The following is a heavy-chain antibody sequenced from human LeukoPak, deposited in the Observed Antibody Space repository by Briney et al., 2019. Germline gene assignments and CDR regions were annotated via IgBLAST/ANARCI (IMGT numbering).Heavy chain of an antibody. Sequence: QPGGSLRLSCAASGFIFSNYWMHWVRQAPGKGLVWVSRANNDGSSTTYADSAKGRFTISRDNAKNTLYLQMNSLRAEDTAVYYCAKGGLRVTDYWGQGTLVTVSS. CDR1: GFIFSNYW. CDR3: AKGGLRVTDY. J-gene: IGHJ4*02. CDR2: ANNDGSST. D-gene: IGHD5/OR15-5a*01. V-gene: IGHV3-74*03.